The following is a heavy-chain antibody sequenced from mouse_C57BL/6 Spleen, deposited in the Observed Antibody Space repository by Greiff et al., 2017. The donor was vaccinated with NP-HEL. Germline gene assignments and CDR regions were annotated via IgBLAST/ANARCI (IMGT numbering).Heavy chain of an antibody. V-gene: IGHV1-78*01. CDR2: LYPSDGGT. Sequence: VQLQESDAELVKPGASVKISCKVSGYTFTDHTVHWMKQRPEQGLEWIGYLYPSDGGTKYNEKFKGKATLTADKSSSTAYMQLNSLTSEDSAVYFCERYGPYYVDYWGQGTTLTVSS. CDR3: ERYGPYYVDY. CDR1: GYTFTDHT. J-gene: IGHJ2*01. D-gene: IGHD1-1*01.